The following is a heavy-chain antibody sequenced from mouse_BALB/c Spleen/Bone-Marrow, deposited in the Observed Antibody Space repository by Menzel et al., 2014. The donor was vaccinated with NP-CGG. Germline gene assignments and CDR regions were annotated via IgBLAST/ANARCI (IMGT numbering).Heavy chain of an antibody. J-gene: IGHJ2*01. CDR1: GYTFTSYT. Sequence: VKLMESGAELARPGASVKMSCKASGYTFTSYTMHWVKQRPGQGLEWIGYINPSSGYTNYNQKFKDKATLTADKSSSTAYMQLSSQTSEDSAVYYCARGGNFDYWGQGTTLTVSS. D-gene: IGHD1-1*01. CDR2: INPSSGYT. CDR3: ARGGNFDY. V-gene: IGHV1-4*01.